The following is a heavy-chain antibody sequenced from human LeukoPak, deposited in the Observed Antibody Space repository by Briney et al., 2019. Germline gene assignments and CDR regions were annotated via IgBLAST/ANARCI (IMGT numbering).Heavy chain of an antibody. J-gene: IGHJ3*01. CDR3: ARGRGYYDNSGYFDALDF. CDR1: GYSISGGYY. Sequence: SETLSLTCIVSGYSISGGYYWGWIRQPPGKGLEWIGSIYHSGSTYYNPSLKSRVTISVDTSKNQFSLKLSSVTAADTAVYYCARGRGYYDNSGYFDALDFWGQGTMVTVSA. D-gene: IGHD3-22*01. CDR2: IYHSGST. V-gene: IGHV4-38-2*02.